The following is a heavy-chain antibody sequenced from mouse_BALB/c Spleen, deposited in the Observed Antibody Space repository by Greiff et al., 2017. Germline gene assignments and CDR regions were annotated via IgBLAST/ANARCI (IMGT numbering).Heavy chain of an antibody. J-gene: IGHJ1*01. CDR1: GYTFTSYY. D-gene: IGHD5-1-1*01. CDR3: TRNTRYWYFDV. V-gene: IGHV1S81*02. CDR2: INPSNGGT. Sequence: VQLQQPGAELVKPGASVKLSCKASGYTFTSYYMYWVKQRPGQGLEWIGGINPSNGGTNFNEKFKSKATLTVDKSSSTAYMQLSSLTSEDSAVYYCTRNTRYWYFDVWGAGTTVTVSS.